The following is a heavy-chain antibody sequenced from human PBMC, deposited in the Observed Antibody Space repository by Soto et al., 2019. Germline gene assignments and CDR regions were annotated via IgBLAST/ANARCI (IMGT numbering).Heavy chain of an antibody. Sequence: LGESLKISCKGSGYSFTSYWIGWVRQMPGKGLEWMGIIYPGDSDTRYSPSFQGQVTISADKSISTAYLQWSSLKASDTAMYYCARQYVWGSYRHYGMDVWGQGTTVTVSS. J-gene: IGHJ6*02. V-gene: IGHV5-51*01. CDR2: IYPGDSDT. CDR3: ARQYVWGSYRHYGMDV. D-gene: IGHD3-16*02. CDR1: GYSFTSYW.